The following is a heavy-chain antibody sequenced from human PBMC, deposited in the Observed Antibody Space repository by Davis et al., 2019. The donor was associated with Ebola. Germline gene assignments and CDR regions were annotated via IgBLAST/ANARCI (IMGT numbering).Heavy chain of an antibody. D-gene: IGHD3-9*01. V-gene: IGHV3-33*06. CDR3: AKDFDYLGSGAAGR. CDR1: GFSFGTYG. CDR2: IWYDGSEK. J-gene: IGHJ4*02. Sequence: GESLKISCSASGFSFGTYGMHWVRQAPGKGLEWVAVIWYDGSEKYYADSVKGRFTISRDNSRNTLYLQMNSLRAEDTAVYYCAKDFDYLGSGAAGRWGQGTLVTVSS.